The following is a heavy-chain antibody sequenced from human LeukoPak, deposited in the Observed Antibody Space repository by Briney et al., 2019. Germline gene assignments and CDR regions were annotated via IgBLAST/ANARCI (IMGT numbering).Heavy chain of an antibody. D-gene: IGHD3-9*01. J-gene: IGHJ3*02. CDR1: RGTYSSYA. V-gene: IGHV1-69*06. CDR3: AFGGYDILTGYLDAFDI. Sequence: GSSVNVSCKASRGTYSSYAISWVRQAPGQGLEWMGGIIPIYGTANYAQKFQGRVTITADKSRSTGYMELSSLRSEDTAVYYCAFGGYDILTGYLDAFDIWGEGTMVTVSS. CDR2: IIPIYGTA.